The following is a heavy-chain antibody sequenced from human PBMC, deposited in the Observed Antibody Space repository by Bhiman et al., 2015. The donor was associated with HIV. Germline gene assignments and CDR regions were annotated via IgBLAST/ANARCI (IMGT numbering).Heavy chain of an antibody. J-gene: IGHJ4*02. CDR1: GFIFRSYA. V-gene: IGHV3-23*01. Sequence: EVQLLESGGGLVQPGGSLRLSCATSGFIFRSYAMSWVRQAPGKGLEWVSGISGSGGSTYYADPVKGRFTIFRDNSKNTLYLQMNSLRAEDTAVYYCTKPDTIGAPLAVAGTCSYWGQGTLVTVSS. D-gene: IGHD6-19*01. CDR3: TKPDTIGAPLAVAGTCSY. CDR2: ISGSGGST.